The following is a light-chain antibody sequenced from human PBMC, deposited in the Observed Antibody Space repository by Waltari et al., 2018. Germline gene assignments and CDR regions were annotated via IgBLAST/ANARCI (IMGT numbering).Light chain of an antibody. CDR1: QSGSST. Sequence: EIVMTQSPATLSVSPGERATLPCRASQSGSSTLAWYQQKPGQPPRLLIYGASTRATATPARFSGSGSGTEFTLAISSLQSEDFAVYYCQQYYEWPLTFGGGTKVEIK. V-gene: IGKV3D-15*01. CDR3: QQYYEWPLT. CDR2: GAS. J-gene: IGKJ4*01.